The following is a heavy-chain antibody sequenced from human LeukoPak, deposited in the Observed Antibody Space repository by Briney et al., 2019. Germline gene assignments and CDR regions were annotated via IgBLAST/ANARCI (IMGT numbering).Heavy chain of an antibody. CDR2: ISSSGSTI. D-gene: IGHD5-24*01. V-gene: IGHV3-11*01. J-gene: IGHJ4*02. CDR1: GLTFSDYY. Sequence: GGSLRLSCAASGLTFSDYYMSWIRQAPGKGLEWVSYISSSGSTIYYADSVKGRFTISRDNAKNSLYLQMNSLRAEDTAVYYCARLGYGEMATITAAAGLDCWGQGTLVTVSS. CDR3: ARLGYGEMATITAAAGLDC.